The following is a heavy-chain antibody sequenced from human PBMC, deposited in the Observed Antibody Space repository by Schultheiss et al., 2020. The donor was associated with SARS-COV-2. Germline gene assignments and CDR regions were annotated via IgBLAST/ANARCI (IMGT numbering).Heavy chain of an antibody. CDR1: GFTFSSYA. J-gene: IGHJ4*02. CDR3: VEATRLN. V-gene: IGHV3-23*01. CDR2: ISGSGGST. Sequence: GESLKISCAASGFTFSSYAMHWVRQAPGKGLEWVSAISGSGGSTYYADSVKGRFTISRDNSKNTLYLQMNSLRAEDTAVYYCVEATRLNWGQGTLVTVSS.